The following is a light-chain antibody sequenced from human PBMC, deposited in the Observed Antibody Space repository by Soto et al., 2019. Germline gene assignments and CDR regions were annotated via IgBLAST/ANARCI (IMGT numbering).Light chain of an antibody. Sequence: EIVLTQSPATLSLTPGERATLSCRASLSVTSYLAWYQQKPGQAPRLLIYDASTRATGIPPRFSGSGSGTDFTLTISSLEPEDFAVYYCQQRTTWPPRITFGPGTKLEIK. V-gene: IGKV3-11*01. J-gene: IGKJ3*01. CDR1: LSVTSY. CDR3: QQRTTWPPRIT. CDR2: DAS.